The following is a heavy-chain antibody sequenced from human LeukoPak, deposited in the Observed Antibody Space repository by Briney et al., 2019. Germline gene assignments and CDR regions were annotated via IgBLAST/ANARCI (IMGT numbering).Heavy chain of an antibody. CDR2: ISGSDGRT. V-gene: IGHV3-23*01. D-gene: IGHD3-22*01. CDR1: GFTFSGYA. CDR3: AKEDFYESSGYPPFDY. Sequence: RGSLRLSCAASGFTFSGYAMSWVRQAPGKGLERVSTISGSDGRTNYADSVKGRFTISRDNSKNTLYQQMNSLRAEDTAVYYCAKEDFYESSGYPPFDYWGQGTLVTVSS. J-gene: IGHJ4*02.